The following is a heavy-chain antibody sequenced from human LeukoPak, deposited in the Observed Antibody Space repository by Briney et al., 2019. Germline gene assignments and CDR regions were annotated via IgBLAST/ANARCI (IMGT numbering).Heavy chain of an antibody. Sequence: GESLKISCKGSGYSFTSYWIGWVRQMPGKGLEWMGIIYPGDSDTTYSPSFQGRVTMSADKSISTAYLQWSSLKASDTAMYYCARVAIFGVVILGLDYWGQGTLVTVSS. CDR3: ARVAIFGVVILGLDY. D-gene: IGHD3-3*01. V-gene: IGHV5-51*01. CDR2: IYPGDSDT. J-gene: IGHJ4*02. CDR1: GYSFTSYW.